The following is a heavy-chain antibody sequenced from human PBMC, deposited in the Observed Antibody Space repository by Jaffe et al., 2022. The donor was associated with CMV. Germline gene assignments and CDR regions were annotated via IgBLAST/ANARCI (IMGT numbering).Heavy chain of an antibody. CDR1: GYTFTSYD. CDR2: MNPNSGNT. J-gene: IGHJ5*02. CDR3: ARVVRPASRNRVVREKLNWFDP. Sequence: QVQLVQSGAEVKKPGASVKVSCKASGYTFTSYDINWVRQATGQGLEWMGWMNPNSGNTGYAQKFQGRVTMTRNTSISTAYMELSSLRSEDTAVYYCARVVRPASRNRVVREKLNWFDPWGQGTLVTVSS. V-gene: IGHV1-8*01. D-gene: IGHD3-10*01.